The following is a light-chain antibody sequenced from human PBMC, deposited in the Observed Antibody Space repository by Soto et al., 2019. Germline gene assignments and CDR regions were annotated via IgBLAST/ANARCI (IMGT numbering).Light chain of an antibody. CDR3: QQYKDWPPLT. J-gene: IGKJ4*01. CDR2: GAS. CDR1: QNINSN. Sequence: EILMTQSPLTLSVSPGEGATLSCRASQNINSNLAWYQQRPGQAPRVLIYGASSRASGIPDRCSGSGSGTDFTLTINRLEPDDFAVYYGQQYKDWPPLTFGGGTRVESK. V-gene: IGKV3D-15*01.